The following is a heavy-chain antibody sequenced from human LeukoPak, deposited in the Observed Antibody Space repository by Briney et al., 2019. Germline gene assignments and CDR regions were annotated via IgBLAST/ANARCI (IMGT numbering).Heavy chain of an antibody. J-gene: IGHJ4*02. D-gene: IGHD6-19*01. Sequence: ASVKVSCKASGYTFTSYGISWVRQAPGQGLEWMGWISAYNGNTNYAQKLQGRVTMTTDTSTSTAYMELRSLRSDDTAVYYCARDLHIAVAGTESLDYWGQGTLVTVSS. CDR2: ISAYNGNT. CDR3: ARDLHIAVAGTESLDY. V-gene: IGHV1-18*01. CDR1: GYTFTSYG.